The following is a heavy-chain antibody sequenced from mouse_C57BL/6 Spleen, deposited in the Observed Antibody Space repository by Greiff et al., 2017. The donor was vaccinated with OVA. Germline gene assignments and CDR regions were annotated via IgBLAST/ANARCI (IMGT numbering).Heavy chain of an antibody. CDR3: ASLDSSGPYAMDY. Sequence: VMLVESGAELVKPGASVKISCKASGYTFTDYYINWVKQRPGQGLEWIGKIGPGSGSTYYNEKFKGKATLTADKSSSTAYMQLSSLTSEDSAVYFCASLDSSGPYAMDYWGQGTSVTVSS. J-gene: IGHJ4*01. CDR2: IGPGSGST. V-gene: IGHV1-77*01. CDR1: GYTFTDYY. D-gene: IGHD3-2*02.